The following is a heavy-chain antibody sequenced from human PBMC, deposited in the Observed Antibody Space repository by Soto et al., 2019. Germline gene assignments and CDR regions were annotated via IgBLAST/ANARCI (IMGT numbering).Heavy chain of an antibody. D-gene: IGHD5-18*01. J-gene: IGHJ6*02. CDR1: GGSISSYY. CDR3: ARLRGYSYGPTDYYGMDV. CDR2: IYYSGST. V-gene: IGHV4-59*08. Sequence: PSETLSLTCTVSGGSISSYYWSWIRQPPGKGLEWIGYIYYSGSTNYNPSLKSRVTISVDTSKNQFSLKLSSVTAADTAVYYCARLRGYSYGPTDYYGMDVWGQGTTVTVSS.